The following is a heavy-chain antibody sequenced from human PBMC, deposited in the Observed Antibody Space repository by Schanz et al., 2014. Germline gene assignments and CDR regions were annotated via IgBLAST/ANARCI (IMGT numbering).Heavy chain of an antibody. J-gene: IGHJ4*02. CDR3: ARVQHYDPSGWGDFDY. V-gene: IGHV3-66*01. Sequence: EGQLAESGGGLVQPGGSLRLSCAVSGFTVSSNHMSWVRQAPGKGLEWVSVIYSSIGAYYTDSVKDRFTVSRDNSKNTLYLQKNKLRAEDTAEYYWARVQHYDPSGWGDFDYWGQGALVTVSA. CDR1: GFTVSSNH. D-gene: IGHD3-22*01. CDR2: IYSSIGA.